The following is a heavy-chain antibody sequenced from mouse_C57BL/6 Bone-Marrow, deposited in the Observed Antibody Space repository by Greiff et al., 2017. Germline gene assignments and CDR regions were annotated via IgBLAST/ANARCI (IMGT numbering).Heavy chain of an antibody. Sequence: QVQLKQSGAELARPGASVKLSCKASGYTFTSYGISWVKQRTGQGLEWIGEIYPRSGNTYYNEKFKGKATLTADKSSSTAYMELRILTSEDSAVYFCATPYYYGSSYQFAYWGQGTLVTVSA. CDR2: IYPRSGNT. V-gene: IGHV1-81*01. D-gene: IGHD1-1*01. J-gene: IGHJ3*01. CDR1: GYTFTSYG. CDR3: ATPYYYGSSYQFAY.